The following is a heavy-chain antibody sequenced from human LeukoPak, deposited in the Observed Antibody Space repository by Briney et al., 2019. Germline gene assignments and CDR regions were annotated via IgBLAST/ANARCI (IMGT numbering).Heavy chain of an antibody. CDR1: GGSISSSHW. J-gene: IGHJ5*02. V-gene: IGHV4-4*02. CDR3: ARDPLYCSSTSCYSAQWWFDP. D-gene: IGHD2-2*01. CDR2: IYHSGST. Sequence: PSGTLSLTCAVSGGSISSSHWWSWVRQPPGKGLEWIGEIYHSGSTNYNPSLKSRVTISVDKSKNQFSPKLSSVTAADTAVYYCARDPLYCSSTSCYSAQWWFDPWGQGTLVTVSS.